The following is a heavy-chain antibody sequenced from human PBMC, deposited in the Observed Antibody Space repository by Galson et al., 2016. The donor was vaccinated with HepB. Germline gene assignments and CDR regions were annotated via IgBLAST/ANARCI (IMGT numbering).Heavy chain of an antibody. CDR1: GYMFTING. J-gene: IGHJ4*02. CDR3: ARGPDYGVNNDY. D-gene: IGHD4-23*01. V-gene: IGHV1-18*01. Sequence: SVKVSCRASGYMFTINGISWVRQAPGQGLEWMGWISAYNGNTNYVQKFQGRVSMTIERSTSTAYMALRSLRSDDTAVYYCARGPDYGVNNDYWGQGTLVTVS. CDR2: ISAYNGNT.